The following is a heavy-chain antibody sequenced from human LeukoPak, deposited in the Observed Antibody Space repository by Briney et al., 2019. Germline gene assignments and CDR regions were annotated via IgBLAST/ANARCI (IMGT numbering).Heavy chain of an antibody. V-gene: IGHV3-11*06. CDR2: ISSSRSYT. CDR1: GFTFSGYY. Sequence: NPGGSLRLSCAASGFTFSGYYMSWIRQAPGKGLEWVSYISSSRSYTNYADSVKGRFTISRDNAKNSLYLQMNSLRAEDTAVYYCARDDGSGSSPLDYWGQGTLVTVSS. CDR3: ARDDGSGSSPLDY. J-gene: IGHJ4*02. D-gene: IGHD3-10*01.